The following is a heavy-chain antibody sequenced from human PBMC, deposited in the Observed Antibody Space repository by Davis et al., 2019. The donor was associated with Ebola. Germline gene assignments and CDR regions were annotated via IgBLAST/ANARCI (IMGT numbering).Heavy chain of an antibody. J-gene: IGHJ3*02. CDR2: IYYSGST. D-gene: IGHD1-26*01. V-gene: IGHV4-59*01. CDR3: AREPLELDAFDI. Sequence: SETLSLTCTVSGGSISSYYWSWIRQPPGKGLEWIGCIYYSGSTNYNPSLKSRVTISVDTSKNQFSLKLSSVTAADTAVYYCAREPLELDAFDIWGQGTMVTVSS. CDR1: GGSISSYY.